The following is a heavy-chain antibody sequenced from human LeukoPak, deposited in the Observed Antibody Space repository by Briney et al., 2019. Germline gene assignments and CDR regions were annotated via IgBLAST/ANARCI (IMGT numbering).Heavy chain of an antibody. Sequence: PGGSLRLSCAASGFTFSSYWMHWVRQAPGKGLVWVSRINSDGSSTSYADSVKGRFTISRDNAKNTLYLQMNSLRAEDTAAYYCARFQSIAPHYYGMDVWGQGTTVTVSS. V-gene: IGHV3-74*01. CDR1: GFTFSSYW. D-gene: IGHD6-6*01. CDR2: INSDGSST. J-gene: IGHJ6*02. CDR3: ARFQSIAPHYYGMDV.